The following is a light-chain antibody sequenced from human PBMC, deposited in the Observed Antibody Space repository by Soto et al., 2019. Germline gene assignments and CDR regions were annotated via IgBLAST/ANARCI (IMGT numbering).Light chain of an antibody. Sequence: EIVLTQSPATLSLSPGERATLSCRASQSISSQLAWYQQKPGQAPRLLIHDASNRATGIPARFSGSGSSTDFTLTISRLEPEDFAVYFCQQRSNWPPTFGGGTKVDI. V-gene: IGKV3-11*01. CDR1: QSISSQ. CDR2: DAS. J-gene: IGKJ4*01. CDR3: QQRSNWPPT.